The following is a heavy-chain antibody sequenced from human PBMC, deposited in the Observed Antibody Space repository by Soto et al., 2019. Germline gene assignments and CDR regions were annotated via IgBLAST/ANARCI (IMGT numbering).Heavy chain of an antibody. Sequence: ASVKVSCKASGYTFTIYGISWVRQAPGQGLEWMGWISAYNGNTNYAQKLQGRVTMTTDTSTSTAYMELRSLRSDDTAVYYCARVPSVAGIFDDWGQGTLVTVSS. CDR1: GYTFTIYG. V-gene: IGHV1-18*01. D-gene: IGHD6-19*01. J-gene: IGHJ4*02. CDR3: ARVPSVAGIFDD. CDR2: ISAYNGNT.